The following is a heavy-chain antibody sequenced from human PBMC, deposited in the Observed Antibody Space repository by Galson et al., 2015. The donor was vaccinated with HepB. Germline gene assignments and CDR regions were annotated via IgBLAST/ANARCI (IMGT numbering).Heavy chain of an antibody. CDR3: AKGSLTGHKGGVDY. CDR2: ISWDGGST. CDR1: GFTFDDYT. V-gene: IGHV3-43*01. Sequence: SLRLSCAASGFTFDDYTMHWVRQAPGKGLEWVSLISWDGGSTYYADSVKGRFTISRDNSKNSLYLQMNSLRTEDTALYCCAKGSLTGHKGGVDYWGQGTLVTVSS. D-gene: IGHD1-20*01. J-gene: IGHJ4*02.